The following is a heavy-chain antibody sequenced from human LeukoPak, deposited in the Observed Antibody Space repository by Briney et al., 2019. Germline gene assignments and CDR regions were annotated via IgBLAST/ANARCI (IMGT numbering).Heavy chain of an antibody. CDR3: VRGTPTPGMDY. CDR2: ITTSTGNP. J-gene: IGHJ4*02. D-gene: IGHD3-10*01. V-gene: IGHV7-4-1*02. Sequence: ASVKVSCKASGYTLTGYSINWLRQAPGQGLEWMGWITTSTGNPTYAQGFTGRFVFSLDTSVSTAYLQITSLKADDTAAYYCVRGTPTPGMDYWGQGTQVTVSS. CDR1: GYTLTGYS.